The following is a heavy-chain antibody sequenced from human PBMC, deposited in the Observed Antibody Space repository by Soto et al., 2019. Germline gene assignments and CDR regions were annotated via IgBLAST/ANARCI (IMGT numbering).Heavy chain of an antibody. V-gene: IGHV1-18*04. CDR3: VRDQKYFRVNGNWFDS. CDR1: GYTSADFG. J-gene: IGHJ5*01. Sequence: VKVSSKASGYTSADFGISWVRQAPGQGLEWMGWVSGNNGASNPAPKVQGRITMTLDTSTGVSYMALRSLRSDDTAIYYCVRDQKYFRVNGNWFDSWGQGTLVTVSS. CDR2: VSGNNGAS. D-gene: IGHD2-2*01.